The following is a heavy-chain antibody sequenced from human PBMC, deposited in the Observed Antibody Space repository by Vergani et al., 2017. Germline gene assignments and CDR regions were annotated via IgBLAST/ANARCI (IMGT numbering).Heavy chain of an antibody. CDR3: ARGSEYSSSGNMDV. V-gene: IGHV1-69*01. CDR2: IIPIFGTA. Sequence: QVQLVQSGAEVKKPGSSVQVSCKASGGTFSSYAISWVRQAPGQGLEWMGGIIPIFGTANYAQKFQGRVTITADESTSTAYMELSSLRSDDTAVYYCARGSEYSSSGNMDVWGKGTTVTVSS. CDR1: GGTFSSYA. J-gene: IGHJ6*03. D-gene: IGHD6-6*01.